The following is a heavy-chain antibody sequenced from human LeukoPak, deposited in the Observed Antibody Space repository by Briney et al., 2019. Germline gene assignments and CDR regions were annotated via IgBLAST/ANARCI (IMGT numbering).Heavy chain of an antibody. CDR3: AVRHFDY. CDR2: ISYDGSNK. J-gene: IGHJ4*02. V-gene: IGHV3-30-3*01. Sequence: GGSLRHSCAASGFTFSSYAMHWVRQAPGKGLEWVAVISYDGSNKYYADSVKGRFTISRDNSKNTLYLQMNSLRAEDTAVYYCAVRHFDYWGQGTLVTVSS. CDR1: GFTFSSYA.